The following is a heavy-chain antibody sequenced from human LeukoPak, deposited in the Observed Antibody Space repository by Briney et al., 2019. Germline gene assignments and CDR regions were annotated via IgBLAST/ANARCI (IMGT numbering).Heavy chain of an antibody. CDR2: ITTDGSST. Sequence: GGSLRLSCTASGFTFSTYWMHWVRHAPGKGLVWVSRITTDGSSTSYAGSVKGRFTISRDNAKNTLYLQMNSLRVEDTAVYYCARAGYFDFWSGYAKDYYYYMDVWGKGTTVTVSS. CDR1: GFTFSTYW. V-gene: IGHV3-74*01. CDR3: ARAGYFDFWSGYAKDYYYYMDV. D-gene: IGHD3-3*01. J-gene: IGHJ6*03.